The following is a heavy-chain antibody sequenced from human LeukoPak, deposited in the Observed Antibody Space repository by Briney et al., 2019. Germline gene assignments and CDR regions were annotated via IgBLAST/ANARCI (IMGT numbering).Heavy chain of an antibody. CDR1: GGSISSYY. D-gene: IGHD3-22*01. J-gene: IGHJ4*02. V-gene: IGHV4-59*01. CDR2: IYYSGST. CDR3: ARDLRDSSGYYYEGYFDY. Sequence: ETLSLTCTVSGGSISSYYWSWIRQPPGKGLEWIGYIYYSGSTNYNPSLKSRVTISVDTSKNQFSLKLSSVTAADTAVYYCARDLRDSSGYYYEGYFDYWSQGTLVTASS.